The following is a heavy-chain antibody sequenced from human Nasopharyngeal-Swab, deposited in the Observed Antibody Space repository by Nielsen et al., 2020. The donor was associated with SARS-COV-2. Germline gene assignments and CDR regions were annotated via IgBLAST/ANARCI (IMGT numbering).Heavy chain of an antibody. CDR1: GFTVSSNY. J-gene: IGHJ6*02. CDR2: IYSGGST. Sequence: GESLKISCAASGFTVSSNYMSWVRQAPGKGLEWVSVIYSGGSTYYADSVKGRFTISRDNAKNSLYLQMNSLRAEGTAVYYCARGGMVRGVIITYYYYGMDVWGQGTTVTASS. D-gene: IGHD3-10*01. CDR3: ARGGMVRGVIITYYYYGMDV. V-gene: IGHV3-66*01.